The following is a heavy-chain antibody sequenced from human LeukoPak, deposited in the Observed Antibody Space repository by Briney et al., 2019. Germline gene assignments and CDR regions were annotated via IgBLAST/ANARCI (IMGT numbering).Heavy chain of an antibody. CDR2: ISGSGGST. CDR3: AKALGCSSTSCYRGGFDY. J-gene: IGHJ4*02. D-gene: IGHD2-2*01. Sequence: GGSLRLSCAASGFTFSSYWMNWVRQAPGKGLEWVSAISGSGGSTYYADSVKGRFTISRDNSKNTLYLQMNSLRTEDTAVYYCAKALGCSSTSCYRGGFDYWGQGTLVTVSS. CDR1: GFTFSSYW. V-gene: IGHV3-23*01.